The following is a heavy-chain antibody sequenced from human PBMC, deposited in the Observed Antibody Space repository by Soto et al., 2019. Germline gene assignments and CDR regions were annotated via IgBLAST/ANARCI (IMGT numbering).Heavy chain of an antibody. D-gene: IGHD2-2*02. CDR1: GFTFSSYA. CDR2: ISGSGGST. V-gene: IGHV3-23*01. J-gene: IGHJ3*02. CDR3: ARGSVGDIVVVPAAISDAFDI. Sequence: GGSLRLSCAASGFTFSSYAMSWVRQAPGKGLEWVSAISGSGGSTYYADSVKGRFTISRDNSKNTLYLQMNSLRAEDTAVYYCARGSVGDIVVVPAAISDAFDIWGQGTMVTVSS.